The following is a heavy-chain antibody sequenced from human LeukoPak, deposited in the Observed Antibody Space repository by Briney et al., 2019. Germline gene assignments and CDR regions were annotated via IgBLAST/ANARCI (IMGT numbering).Heavy chain of an antibody. J-gene: IGHJ5*02. CDR2: IYYSGST. V-gene: IGHV4-39*01. CDR3: ARPIAAAGTHWFGP. CDR1: GGSISSSSYY. Sequence: SETLSLTCTVSGGSISSSSYYWGWIRQPPGKGLEWIGSIYYSGSTYYNPSLKSRVTISVDTSKNQFSLKLSSVTAADTAVYYCARPIAAAGTHWFGPWGQGTLVTVSS. D-gene: IGHD6-13*01.